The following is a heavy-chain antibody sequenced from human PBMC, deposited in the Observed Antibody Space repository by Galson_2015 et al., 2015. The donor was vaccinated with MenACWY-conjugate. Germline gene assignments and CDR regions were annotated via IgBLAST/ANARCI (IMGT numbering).Heavy chain of an antibody. CDR2: IYYSGST. Sequence: SETLSLTCTVSGGSISSSSYYWGWVRQPPGKGLEWIGSIYYSGSTYYNPSLKSRVTISVDTAKNQFSLKLSSVTAADTAVYYCARHSPYQRKHYGMDVWGQGTTVTVSS. J-gene: IGHJ6*02. V-gene: IGHV4-39*01. CDR3: ARHSPYQRKHYGMDV. CDR1: GGSISSSSYY. D-gene: IGHD2-2*01.